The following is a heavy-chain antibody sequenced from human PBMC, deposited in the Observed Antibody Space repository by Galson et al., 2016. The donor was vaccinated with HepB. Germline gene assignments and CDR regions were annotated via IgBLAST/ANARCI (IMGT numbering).Heavy chain of an antibody. CDR1: AGSISSSDYY. Sequence: TLSLTCTVSAGSISSSDYYWSWIRQPPGKGLEWVGYIYYSGISYYMASPKSRATMSVDTSNNQFSLKLTSVTAADTAVYYCARFYYGDYGRFDPWGQGILVTVSS. D-gene: IGHD4-17*01. V-gene: IGHV4-30-4*01. J-gene: IGHJ5*02. CDR2: IYYSGIS. CDR3: ARFYYGDYGRFDP.